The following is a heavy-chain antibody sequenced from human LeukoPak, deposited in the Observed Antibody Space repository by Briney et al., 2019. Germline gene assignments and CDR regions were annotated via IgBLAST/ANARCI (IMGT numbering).Heavy chain of an antibody. Sequence: KSGGSLRLSCAASGFTFSSYSMNWVRQAPGKWLEWVSSISSSSRYIYYADSVKGRFTISRDNAKNSLYLQMNSLRAEDTAVYYCARDIVGVGQLLTGPFDPWGQGTLVTVSS. V-gene: IGHV3-21*01. CDR3: ARDIVGVGQLLTGPFDP. CDR1: GFTFSSYS. J-gene: IGHJ5*02. CDR2: ISSSSRYI. D-gene: IGHD6-6*01.